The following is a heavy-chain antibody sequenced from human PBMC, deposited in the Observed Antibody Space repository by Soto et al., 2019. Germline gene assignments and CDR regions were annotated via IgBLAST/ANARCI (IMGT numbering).Heavy chain of an antibody. CDR3: ARESVVVAATIFDY. CDR1: GGSISSGGYS. Sequence: SETLSLTCAVSGGSISSGGYSWSWIRQPPGKGLEWIGYIYHSGSTYYNPSLKSRVTISVDRSKNQFSLKLSSVTAADTAVYYCARESVVVAATIFDYWGQGTLVTVSS. D-gene: IGHD2-15*01. V-gene: IGHV4-30-2*01. J-gene: IGHJ4*02. CDR2: IYHSGST.